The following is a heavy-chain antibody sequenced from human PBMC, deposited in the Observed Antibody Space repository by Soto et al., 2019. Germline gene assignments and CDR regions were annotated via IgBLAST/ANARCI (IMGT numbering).Heavy chain of an antibody. CDR3: ARLRVGVNWYFDL. CDR2: ISSSGSYT. J-gene: IGHJ2*01. D-gene: IGHD1-26*01. Sequence: QMQLVESGGDFVKPGGSLRLSCDASGFTFGDYYMSWIRQVPGQGLEWLAFISSSGSYTKYSDSMRGRLTVSRDNGQNSLYLQMNSLRVDDTGVYYCARLRVGVNWYFDLWGRGTMVPVSA. CDR1: GFTFGDYY. V-gene: IGHV3-11*06.